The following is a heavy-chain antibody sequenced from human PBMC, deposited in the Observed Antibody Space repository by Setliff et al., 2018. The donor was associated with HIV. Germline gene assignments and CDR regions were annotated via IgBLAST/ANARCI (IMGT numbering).Heavy chain of an antibody. CDR1: RGSISSNSFY. D-gene: IGHD6-19*01. Sequence: SETLSLTCTFSRGSISSNSFYWGWIRQPPGKGLEWIGTIHYSGSTYYNPSLKSRVSISVETSKNQFSLKLTAVTAADTAVYYCARNVAATSAFDIWGRGTMVTVSS. CDR3: ARNVAATSAFDI. J-gene: IGHJ3*02. CDR2: IHYSGST. V-gene: IGHV4-39*01.